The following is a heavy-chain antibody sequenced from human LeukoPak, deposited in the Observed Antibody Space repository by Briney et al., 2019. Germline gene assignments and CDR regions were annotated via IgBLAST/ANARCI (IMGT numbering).Heavy chain of an antibody. CDR1: GGSINSYY. J-gene: IGHJ4*02. V-gene: IGHV4-59*01. CDR3: ARVTGYMTEDYFDY. CDR2: IYYSGST. D-gene: IGHD6-13*01. Sequence: SETLSLTCTASGGSINSYYWSWIRQPPGKGLEWIGYIYYSGSTNYNPSLKSRVTISVDTSKNQFSLRLSSVTAADTAVYYCARVTGYMTEDYFDYWGQGTLITASS.